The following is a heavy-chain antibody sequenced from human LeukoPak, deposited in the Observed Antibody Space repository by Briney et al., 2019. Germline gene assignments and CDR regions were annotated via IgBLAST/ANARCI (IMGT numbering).Heavy chain of an antibody. CDR3: ARGYKLIAAAGTGVY. CDR2: MNPNSGNT. D-gene: IGHD6-13*01. V-gene: IGHV1-8*01. Sequence: ASVKVSCKASGYTFTSYDINWVRQTTGQGLEWMGWMNPNSGNTGYAQKFQGRVTMTRNTSISTAYMELSSLRSEDTAVYYCARGYKLIAAAGTGVYWGQGTLVTVSS. J-gene: IGHJ4*02. CDR1: GYTFTSYD.